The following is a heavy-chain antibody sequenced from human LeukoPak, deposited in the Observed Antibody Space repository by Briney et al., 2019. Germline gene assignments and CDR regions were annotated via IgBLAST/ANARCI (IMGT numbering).Heavy chain of an antibody. J-gene: IGHJ6*03. Sequence: GGSLRLSCAASGFSFENYNMNWVRQAPGQGLEWLSYISTTGYTIYYADSVKGRFTISRDNTQNSLFLQMDSLRVEDTAVYYCARDYASEYMDVWGKGTTVTVSS. CDR3: ARDYASEYMDV. D-gene: IGHD3-16*01. CDR2: ISTTGYTI. V-gene: IGHV3-48*04. CDR1: GFSFENYN.